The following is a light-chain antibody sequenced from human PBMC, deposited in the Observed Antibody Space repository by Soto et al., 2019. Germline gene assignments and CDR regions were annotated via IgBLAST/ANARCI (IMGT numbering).Light chain of an antibody. V-gene: IGLV2-14*01. CDR2: EVT. J-gene: IGLJ2*01. Sequence: QSALTQPASVSGSPGQSITISCTGTSSDVGGYNYVSWYQQHSCKAPKLMIYEVTNRPSGVSNRFSGSKSGNTASLTISGLQAEDEAEYYCSSYTRTKTLLFGGGTKLTVL. CDR3: SSYTRTKTLL. CDR1: SSDVGGYNY.